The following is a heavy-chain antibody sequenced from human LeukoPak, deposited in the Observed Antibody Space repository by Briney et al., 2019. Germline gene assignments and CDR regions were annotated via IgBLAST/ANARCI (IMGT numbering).Heavy chain of an antibody. D-gene: IGHD7-27*01. CDR2: ISGTGGST. CDR3: AKGMLGTRPYYFDY. Sequence: GGSLRLSCAASGFTFTSYVMSWVRQAPGKGLEWVSSISGTGGSTYYADSVKGRFTISRDNSKNTLYLQMNSLRAEDTAVYYCAKGMLGTRPYYFDYWGQGTLVTVSS. J-gene: IGHJ4*02. V-gene: IGHV3-23*01. CDR1: GFTFTSYV.